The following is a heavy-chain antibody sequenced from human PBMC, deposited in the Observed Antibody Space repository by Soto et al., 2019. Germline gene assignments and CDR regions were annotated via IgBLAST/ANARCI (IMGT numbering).Heavy chain of an antibody. CDR1: GFTFSSYD. Sequence: PGGSLRLSCAASGFTFSSYDMHWVRQATGKGLEWVSAIGTAGDTYYPGSVKGRFTISRENAKNSLYLQMNSLRAEDTAVYYCARDFGGYCSSTSCYAFDIWGQGTMVTVSS. J-gene: IGHJ3*02. V-gene: IGHV3-13*01. D-gene: IGHD2-2*01. CDR2: IGTAGDT. CDR3: ARDFGGYCSSTSCYAFDI.